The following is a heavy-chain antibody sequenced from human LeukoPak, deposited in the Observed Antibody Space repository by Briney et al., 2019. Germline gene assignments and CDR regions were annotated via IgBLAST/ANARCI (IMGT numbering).Heavy chain of an antibody. CDR1: GGSISSGSYY. Sequence: PSETLSLTCTVSGGSISSGSYYWSWIRQPAGKGLERIGRIYTSGSTNYNPSLKSRVTISVDTSKNQFSLKLSSVTAADTAVYYCARAEYSSGPREDAFDIWGQGTMVTVSS. V-gene: IGHV4-61*02. J-gene: IGHJ3*02. D-gene: IGHD6-19*01. CDR2: IYTSGST. CDR3: ARAEYSSGPREDAFDI.